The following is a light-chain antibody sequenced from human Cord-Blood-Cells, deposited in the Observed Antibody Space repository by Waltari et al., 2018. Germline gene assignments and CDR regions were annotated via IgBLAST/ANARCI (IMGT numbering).Light chain of an antibody. CDR1: QSISSY. CDR2: AAS. CDR3: QQSYSTPRT. V-gene: IGKV1-39*01. Sequence: DIQMTQSPSSLSASVGVRVTIPCRASQSISSYLNWSQQKPGKAPKLLIYAASSLQVGVPSRFSGSGSGTDFTLTISSLQPEDFATYYCQQSYSTPRTFGQGTKVEIK. J-gene: IGKJ1*01.